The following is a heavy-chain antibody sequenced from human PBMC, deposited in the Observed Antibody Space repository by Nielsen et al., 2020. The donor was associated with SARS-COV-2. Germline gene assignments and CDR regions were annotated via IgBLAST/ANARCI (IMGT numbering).Heavy chain of an antibody. J-gene: IGHJ6*03. Sequence: KVSCKGSGYSFTSYWIGWVRQMPGKGLEWMGIIYPGDSDTRYSPSFQGQVTISADKSISTAYLQWSSLKASDTAMYYCARHGYSYGNYYYYYYMDVWGKGTTVTVSS. V-gene: IGHV5-51*01. CDR2: IYPGDSDT. CDR1: GYSFTSYW. D-gene: IGHD5-18*01. CDR3: ARHGYSYGNYYYYYYMDV.